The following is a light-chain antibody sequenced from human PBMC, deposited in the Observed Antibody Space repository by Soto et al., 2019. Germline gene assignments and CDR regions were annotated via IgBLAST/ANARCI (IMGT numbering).Light chain of an antibody. J-gene: IGLJ2*01. CDR3: ATWDDSLNGPV. Sequence: QSVLTQPPSVSGAPGETVTISCSGSTPNIGSNAVNWYQQVPATAPKLLIYSNDQRPSGVPDRFSASKSGTSASLAISSRQSEDEADYSCATWDDSLNGPVFGGGTKLTVL. CDR1: TPNIGSNA. V-gene: IGLV1-44*01. CDR2: SND.